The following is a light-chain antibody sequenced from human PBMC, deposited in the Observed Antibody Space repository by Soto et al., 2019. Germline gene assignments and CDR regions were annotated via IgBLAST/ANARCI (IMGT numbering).Light chain of an antibody. CDR2: DAS. V-gene: IGKV1-5*01. CDR1: QSIRTW. Sequence: DLQMTQSPSTLSASVGDRVTITCRASQSIRTWLAWYQQKPGKAPKLLIYDASSLKSGVPSRFSGGGSGTECTLTISSLQPDEFTTYYCQQYNTTPWSFGQGTKVDIK. CDR3: QQYNTTPWS. J-gene: IGKJ1*01.